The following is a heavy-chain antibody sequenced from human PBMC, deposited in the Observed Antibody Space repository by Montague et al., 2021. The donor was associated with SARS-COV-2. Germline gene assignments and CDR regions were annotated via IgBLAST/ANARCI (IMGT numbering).Heavy chain of an antibody. CDR3: ARWDPQTLTLIGLRGKSASDY. D-gene: IGHD4-23*01. CDR1: GGSFSGYY. J-gene: IGHJ4*02. V-gene: IGHV4-34*01. Sequence: SETLSLTCAVYGGSFSGYYWTWIHQSPGKGLEWIAEINRSGSTNYNFDPSLRSRVTISVDTSKSQFSLTLTSVTAADTGVYYCARWDPQTLTLIGLRGKSASDYWGQGTLVTVSS. CDR2: INRSGST.